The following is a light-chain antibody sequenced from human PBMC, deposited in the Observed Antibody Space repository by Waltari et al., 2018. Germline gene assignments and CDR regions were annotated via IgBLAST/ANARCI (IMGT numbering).Light chain of an antibody. CDR1: QNINSW. CDR3: QQANSFPLT. V-gene: IGKV1-12*01. CDR2: TAS. J-gene: IGKJ4*01. Sequence: DIQMTQSPSSVSASVGARVTITCRASQNINSWLAWYQQKPGKAPKLLIYTASSLLSGVPSRFSGSGSGTEFTLTISSLQPEDFATYFCQQANSFPLTFGGGTKVELK.